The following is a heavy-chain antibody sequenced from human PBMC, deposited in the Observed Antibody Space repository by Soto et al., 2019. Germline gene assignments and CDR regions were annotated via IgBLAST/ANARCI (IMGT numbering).Heavy chain of an antibody. CDR2: IYYSGST. CDR3: ARAGYLGYYFYMDV. CDR1: GGSISSYY. D-gene: IGHD3-22*01. V-gene: IGHV4-59*01. J-gene: IGHJ6*03. Sequence: SETLSLTCTVSGGSISSYYWSWIRQPPGKGLEWIGYIYYSGSTNYNPSLKSRVTISVDTSKNQFSLKVSSVTAADTAVYYCARAGYLGYYFYMDVWGKGTTVTVSS.